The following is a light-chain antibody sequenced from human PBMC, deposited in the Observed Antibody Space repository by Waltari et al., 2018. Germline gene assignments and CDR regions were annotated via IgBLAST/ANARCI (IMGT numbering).Light chain of an antibody. V-gene: IGLV2-23*02. CDR2: DVS. CDR1: SSDVGGYNY. J-gene: IGLJ1*01. Sequence: QSALTQPASVSGSPGQSITISCTGTSSDVGGYNYVSWYQQHPGKAPKLMIYDVSKRPSGVSNRFSGSKSGNTAPLTISGLQAEDEADYYCCSYAGSSTYVFGTGTKVTVL. CDR3: CSYAGSSTYV.